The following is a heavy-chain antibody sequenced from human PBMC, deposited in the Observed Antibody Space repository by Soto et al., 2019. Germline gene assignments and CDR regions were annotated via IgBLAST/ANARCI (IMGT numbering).Heavy chain of an antibody. D-gene: IGHD3-22*01. CDR3: AMAIRRYYDSSDEVGY. CDR1: GGSISSGDYY. CDR2: IYYSGST. Sequence: QVQLQESGPGLVKPSQTLSLTCTVSGGSISSGDYYWSWIRQPPGKGLEWIGYIYYSGSTYYNPSLKSRVTISVDTSKNQFSLKLSSVTAADTAVYYCAMAIRRYYDSSDEVGYWGQGTLVTVSS. J-gene: IGHJ4*02. V-gene: IGHV4-30-4*01.